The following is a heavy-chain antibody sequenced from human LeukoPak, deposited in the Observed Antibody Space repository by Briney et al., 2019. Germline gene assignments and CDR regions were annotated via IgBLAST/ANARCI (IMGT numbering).Heavy chain of an antibody. CDR1: GYTFTSYA. CDR3: ARERSGRYYFDY. V-gene: IGHV1-3*01. J-gene: IGHJ4*02. D-gene: IGHD1-26*01. CDR2: INAGNGNT. Sequence: GASVKVSCKASGYTFTSYAMHWVRQAPGQRLEWMGWINAGNGNTKYSQKFQGRVTITRDTSASTAYMELSSLRSEDTAVYYCARERSGRYYFDYWGQGTLVTVSS.